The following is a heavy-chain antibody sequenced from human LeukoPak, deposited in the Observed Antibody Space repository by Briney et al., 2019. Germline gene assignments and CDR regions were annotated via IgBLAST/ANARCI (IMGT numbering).Heavy chain of an antibody. J-gene: IGHJ4*02. CDR3: AKPLPPVQFSAAPFDY. V-gene: IGHV3-30*18. CDR2: ISYDGSNK. Sequence: PGRSLRLSCAASGFTFSSYGMPWVRQAPGKGLEWGAVISYDGSNKYYADSVKGRFTISRDNSKNTLYLQMNSLRAEDTAVYYCAKPLPPVQFSAAPFDYWGQGTLVTVSS. D-gene: IGHD2-15*01. CDR1: GFTFSSYG.